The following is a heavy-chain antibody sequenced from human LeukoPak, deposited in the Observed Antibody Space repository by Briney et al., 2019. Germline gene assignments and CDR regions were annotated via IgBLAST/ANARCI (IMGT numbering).Heavy chain of an antibody. J-gene: IGHJ5*02. D-gene: IGHD6-13*01. CDR2: ISGSGGST. CDR1: GFTFSSYA. CDR3: AKDASSGYSSSWYDNWFDP. Sequence: GGSLRLSCAASGFTFSSYAMSWVRQAPGKGLEWVSAISGSGGSTYYADSVKGRFTISRDNSKNTLYPQMNSLRAEDTAVYYCAKDASSGYSSSWYDNWFDPWGQGTLVTVSS. V-gene: IGHV3-23*01.